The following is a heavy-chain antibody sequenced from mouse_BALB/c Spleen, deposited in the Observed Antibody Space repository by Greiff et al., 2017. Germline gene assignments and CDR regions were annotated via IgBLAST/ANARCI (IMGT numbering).Heavy chain of an antibody. J-gene: IGHJ2*01. D-gene: IGHD1-2*01. V-gene: IGHV1S137*01. CDR3: AGLVHYDLDY. CDR1: GYNFTDYA. Sequence: VQLQQSGAELVRPGVSVKISCTGSGYNFTDYAMHWVKQSHAKSLEWIGVISTYYGDASYNQKFKGKATMTVDKSSSTAYMELARLTSEDTAIYYCAGLVHYDLDYWGEGTTLTVAS. CDR2: ISTYYGDA.